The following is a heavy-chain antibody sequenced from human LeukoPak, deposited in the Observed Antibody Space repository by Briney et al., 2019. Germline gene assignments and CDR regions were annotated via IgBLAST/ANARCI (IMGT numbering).Heavy chain of an antibody. Sequence: SQTLSLTCTVSGGSISSGNYYWSWIRQPPGKGLEWIGYIFYLGSTYYNPSLKSRVTISVDTSKNRFSLKLSSVTAADTAVYYCARGPYSSSWQTEYYFDYWGQGTLVTVSS. V-gene: IGHV4-30-4*01. CDR3: ARGPYSSSWQTEYYFDY. CDR2: IFYLGST. D-gene: IGHD6-13*01. CDR1: GGSISSGNYY. J-gene: IGHJ4*02.